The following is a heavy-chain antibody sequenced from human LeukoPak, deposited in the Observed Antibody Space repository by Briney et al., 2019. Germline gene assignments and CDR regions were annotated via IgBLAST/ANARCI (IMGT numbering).Heavy chain of an antibody. CDR3: AREGDLLRFLEWLSRPDAFDI. Sequence: GGSLRLSCTASGFTFSVYEMNWVRQAPGKGLEWVANIKQDGSEKYYVDSVKGRFTISRDNAKNSLYLQMNSLRAEDTAVYYCAREGDLLRFLEWLSRPDAFDIWGQGTMVTVSS. V-gene: IGHV3-7*01. CDR1: GFTFSVYE. D-gene: IGHD3-3*01. CDR2: IKQDGSEK. J-gene: IGHJ3*02.